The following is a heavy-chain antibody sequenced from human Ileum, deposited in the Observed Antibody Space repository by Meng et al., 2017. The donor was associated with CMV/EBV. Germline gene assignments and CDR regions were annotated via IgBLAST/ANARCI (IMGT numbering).Heavy chain of an antibody. V-gene: IGHV1-18*01. CDR1: GYTFTSYG. Sequence: ASVKVSCKASGYTFTSYGISWVRQAPGQGLEWMGWISAYNGNTNYAQKLQGRVTMTTDTSTSTAYMDLRRLRSDDTAVSYCARDLGVVVPAASPGGYYYYGMDVWGQGTTVTVSS. CDR2: ISAYNGNT. J-gene: IGHJ6*02. D-gene: IGHD2-2*01. CDR3: ARDLGVVVPAASPGGYYYYGMDV.